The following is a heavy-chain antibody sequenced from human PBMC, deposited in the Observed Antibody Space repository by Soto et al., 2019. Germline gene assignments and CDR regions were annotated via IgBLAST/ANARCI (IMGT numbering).Heavy chain of an antibody. CDR3: AKSLVGAHRMDY. V-gene: IGHV3-30*18. J-gene: IGHJ4*02. D-gene: IGHD1-26*01. CDR1: GFTFSSYG. Sequence: QVQLVESGGGVVQPGRSLRLSCAASGFTFSSYGMHWVRQAPGKGLEWVAVISYDGSNKYYADSVKGRFTISRDNSKNTLYLQMNSLRAEDTAVYYCAKSLVGAHRMDYWGQGTLVTVSS. CDR2: ISYDGSNK.